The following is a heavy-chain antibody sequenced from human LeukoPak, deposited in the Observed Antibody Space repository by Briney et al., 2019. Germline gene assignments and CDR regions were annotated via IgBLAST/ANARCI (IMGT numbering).Heavy chain of an antibody. CDR1: GFTFSTYG. D-gene: IGHD3-10*01. Sequence: GGSLRLSWAASGFTFSTYGLHWVRQAPGKGLEWVAVISSDGSYKYYADSVKGRFTISRDNSKNTLYLQMNSLRVEDTAVYYCARRGSTMVRGVIMGPDYWGQGTLVTVSS. CDR2: ISSDGSYK. CDR3: ARRGSTMVRGVIMGPDY. V-gene: IGHV3-30*03. J-gene: IGHJ4*02.